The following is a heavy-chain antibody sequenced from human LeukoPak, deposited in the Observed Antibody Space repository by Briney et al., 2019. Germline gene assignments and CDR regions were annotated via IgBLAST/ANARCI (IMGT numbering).Heavy chain of an antibody. CDR1: GFTFSRYW. D-gene: IGHD3-22*01. Sequence: GGSLRLSCAASGFTFSRYWMHWVRQAPGEGLVWVSRIDPDDSGSSYADSVKGRFTISRDNSKNTLYLQMNSLRAEDTAVYYCAKNGPYDSSGYYPYYFDYWGQGTLVTVSS. CDR2: IDPDDSGS. J-gene: IGHJ4*02. V-gene: IGHV3-74*01. CDR3: AKNGPYDSSGYYPYYFDY.